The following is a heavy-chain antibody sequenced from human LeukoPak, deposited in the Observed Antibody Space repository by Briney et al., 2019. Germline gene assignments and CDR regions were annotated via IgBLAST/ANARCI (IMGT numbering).Heavy chain of an antibody. Sequence: SVTVSCKASGGTFSSYTISWVRQAPGQGLEWMGGIIPIFGTADYAQKFQGRVTITADESTSTAYMELSSLRSKDTAVYYCARDSPEPYYDFWSGYPRGGNFDYWGQGTLVTVSS. CDR2: IIPIFGTA. D-gene: IGHD3-3*01. CDR1: GGTFSSYT. V-gene: IGHV1-69*13. CDR3: ARDSPEPYYDFWSGYPRGGNFDY. J-gene: IGHJ4*02.